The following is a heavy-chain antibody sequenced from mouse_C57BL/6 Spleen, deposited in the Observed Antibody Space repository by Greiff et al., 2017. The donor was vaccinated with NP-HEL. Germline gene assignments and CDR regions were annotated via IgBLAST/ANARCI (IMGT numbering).Heavy chain of an antibody. Sequence: VQLQQSGPVLVKPGASVKMSCKASGYTFTDYYMNWVKQSHGKSLEWIGVINPYNGGTSYNQKFKGKATLTVDKSSSTAYMELNSLTSEDSAVYYCGSGIQPRPAYWGQGTLVTVSA. V-gene: IGHV1-19*01. J-gene: IGHJ3*01. D-gene: IGHD4-1*01. CDR1: GYTFTDYY. CDR2: INPYNGGT. CDR3: GSGIQPRPAY.